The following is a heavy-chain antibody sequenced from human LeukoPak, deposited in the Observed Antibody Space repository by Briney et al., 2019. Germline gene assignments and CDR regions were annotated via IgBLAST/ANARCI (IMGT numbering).Heavy chain of an antibody. Sequence: PRGSLRLSCAASGFAFSSYWMSWVRQAPVKGLEWVADIKGDGSAKYYVASVRGRFTISRDNAKNSVYLKMNSVRAEDTAVYYCARGSIWQTTVTTGYWGQGTLVTVSS. CDR3: ARGSIWQTTVTTGY. J-gene: IGHJ4*02. D-gene: IGHD4-17*01. CDR1: GFAFSSYW. V-gene: IGHV3-7*01. CDR2: IKGDGSAK.